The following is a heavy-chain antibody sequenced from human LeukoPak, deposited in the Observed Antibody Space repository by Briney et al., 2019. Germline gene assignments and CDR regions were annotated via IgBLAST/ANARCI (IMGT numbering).Heavy chain of an antibody. CDR2: INGSGGST. Sequence: PGESLRLSCAASGFTFSSYAMSWVRQAPGKGLEWVSDINGSGGSTYYADSVKGRFTISRDNSKNTLYLQMNSLRAEDTAVYYCAKAPVTTCSGAYCYPFDYWSQGTLVTVSS. CDR3: AKAPVTTCSGAYCYPFDY. CDR1: GFTFSSYA. V-gene: IGHV3-23*01. D-gene: IGHD2-15*01. J-gene: IGHJ4*02.